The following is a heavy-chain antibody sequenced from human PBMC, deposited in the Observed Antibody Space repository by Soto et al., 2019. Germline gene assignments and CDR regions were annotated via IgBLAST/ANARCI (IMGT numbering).Heavy chain of an antibody. D-gene: IGHD2-2*01. J-gene: IGHJ5*02. CDR1: GGTFSSYA. CDR2: IIPIFGTA. Sequence: SVKVSCKASGGTFSSYAISWVRQAPGQGLEWMGGIIPIFGTANYAQKFQGRVTITADESTSTAYMELSSLRSEDTAVYYCARSSTSIGWFDPWGQGTLVTVSS. CDR3: ARSSTSIGWFDP. V-gene: IGHV1-69*13.